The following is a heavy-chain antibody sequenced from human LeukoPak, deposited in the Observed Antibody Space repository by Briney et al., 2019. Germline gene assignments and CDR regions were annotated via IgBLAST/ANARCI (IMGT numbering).Heavy chain of an antibody. V-gene: IGHV4-59*08. J-gene: IGHJ4*02. CDR2: IYYSGST. Sequence: SETLSLTCTVSGGSISSYYWSWIRQPPGKGREWIGYIYYSGSTNYNPSLKSRVTISVDTSKNQFSLKLSSVTAADTAVYYCARGDLRDYGGNFDYWGQGTLVTVSS. D-gene: IGHD4-23*01. CDR3: ARGDLRDYGGNFDY. CDR1: GGSISSYY.